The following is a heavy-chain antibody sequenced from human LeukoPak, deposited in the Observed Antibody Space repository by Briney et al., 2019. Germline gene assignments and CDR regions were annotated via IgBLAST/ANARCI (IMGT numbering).Heavy chain of an antibody. CDR1: GYTFTGYY. J-gene: IGHJ5*02. Sequence: GASVKVSCKASGYTFTGYYIHWVRQAPGQGLEWMGRINPNGGGTNYAQKFQGRVTMTRDTSISTAYMELSRLRSDDTAVYYCARDLEYHLLAPWGQGTLVTVSS. V-gene: IGHV1-2*06. CDR2: INPNGGGT. CDR3: ARDLEYHLLAP. D-gene: IGHD2-2*01.